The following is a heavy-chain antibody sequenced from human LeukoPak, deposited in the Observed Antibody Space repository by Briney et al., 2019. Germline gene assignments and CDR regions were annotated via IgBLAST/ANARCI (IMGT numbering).Heavy chain of an antibody. CDR3: ARELYYYDSSGYLYYYYGMDV. CDR1: GFTFSSYG. Sequence: GGSLRLSCAASGFTFSSYGMPWVRQAPGKGLEWVAVIWYDGSNKYYADSVKGRFTISRDNSKNTLYLQMNSLRAEDTAVYYCARELYYYDSSGYLYYYYGMDVWGQGTTVTVSS. D-gene: IGHD3-22*01. CDR2: IWYDGSNK. J-gene: IGHJ6*02. V-gene: IGHV3-33*01.